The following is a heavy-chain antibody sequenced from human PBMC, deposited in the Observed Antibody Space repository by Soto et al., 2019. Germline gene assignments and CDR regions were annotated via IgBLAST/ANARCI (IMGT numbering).Heavy chain of an antibody. CDR1: GGSFNGYY. Sequence: SETLSLTCAVYGGSFNGYYWTWIRQPPGKGPEWIGDINHSGSTNYHPSLKSRVTISVDTSKNQFSLKLSSVTAADTAVYYCARDIGPSIAAFDPWGQGTLVTVS. J-gene: IGHJ5*02. D-gene: IGHD6-6*01. CDR3: ARDIGPSIAAFDP. CDR2: INHSGST. V-gene: IGHV4-34*01.